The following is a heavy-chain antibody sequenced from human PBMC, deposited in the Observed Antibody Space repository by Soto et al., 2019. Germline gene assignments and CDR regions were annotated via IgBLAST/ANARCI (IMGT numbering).Heavy chain of an antibody. Sequence: QVQLVQSGTEVKRPGDSVKVSCKASGYTFTGYYVHWVRQAPGQGLEWMGWIKPNSGDTYLAQRFLGRVTMNRDTAIGTAYMELRGLTSDDTAEYYCAKGGAIVAAGTRVYRYNAMDVWGQGATVTVSS. CDR1: GYTFTGYY. J-gene: IGHJ6*02. CDR2: IKPNSGDT. D-gene: IGHD1-26*01. V-gene: IGHV1-2*02. CDR3: AKGGAIVAAGTRVYRYNAMDV.